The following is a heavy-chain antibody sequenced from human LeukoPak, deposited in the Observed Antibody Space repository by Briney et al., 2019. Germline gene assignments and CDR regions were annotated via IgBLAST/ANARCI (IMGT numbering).Heavy chain of an antibody. CDR1: GGSISSHY. D-gene: IGHD3-22*01. Sequence: SETLSLTCTVSGGSISSHYWSWIRQPPGKGLEWIGYIYYSGSTDYNPSLKSRVTISVDTSRNQFSLKLSPVTAADTAVYYCARGGVYDSSGYYEAFDYWGQGTLVTVSS. V-gene: IGHV4-59*11. J-gene: IGHJ4*02. CDR2: IYYSGST. CDR3: ARGGVYDSSGYYEAFDY.